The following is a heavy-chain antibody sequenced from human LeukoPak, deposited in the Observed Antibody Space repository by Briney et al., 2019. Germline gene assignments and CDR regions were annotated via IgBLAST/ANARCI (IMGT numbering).Heavy chain of an antibody. J-gene: IGHJ4*02. V-gene: IGHV3-23*01. D-gene: IGHD6-19*01. CDR3: ARRSGIAVAGAFDY. Sequence: GGSLRLSCAASGFTFSSHGMNWVRQAPGKGLEWVSGISPNGVITYYADSVKGRFTISRDNSKNTLYLQMNSLRAEDTAVYYCARRSGIAVAGAFDYWGQGTLVTVSS. CDR2: ISPNGVIT. CDR1: GFTFSSHG.